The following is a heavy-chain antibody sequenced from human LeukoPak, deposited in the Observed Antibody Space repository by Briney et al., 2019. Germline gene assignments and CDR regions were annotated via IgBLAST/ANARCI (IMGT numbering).Heavy chain of an antibody. D-gene: IGHD6-13*01. CDR2: ISYDGSNK. CDR1: GFTFSSYA. CDR3: ATGIAAAGTAFDY. Sequence: GGSLRLSCAASGFTFSSYAMHWVRQAPGKGLEWVAVISYDGSNKYYADSVKGRFTISRDNSKNTLYLQMNSLRAEDTAVYYCATGIAAAGTAFDYWGQGTLVTVSS. J-gene: IGHJ4*02. V-gene: IGHV3-30*01.